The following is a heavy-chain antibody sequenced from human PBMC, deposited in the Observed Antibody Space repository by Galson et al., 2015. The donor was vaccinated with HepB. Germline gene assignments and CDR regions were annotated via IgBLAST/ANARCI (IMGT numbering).Heavy chain of an antibody. CDR2: IIPIFGTA. Sequence: SVKVSCKASGGTFSSYAISWVRQAPGQGLEWMGGIIPIFGTANYAQKFQGRVTITADESTSTAYMELSSLRSEDTAVYYCARGRVPDYGGVGFNYYYYYMDVWGKGTTVTVSS. V-gene: IGHV1-69*13. CDR1: GGTFSSYA. CDR3: ARGRVPDYGGVGFNYYYYYMDV. D-gene: IGHD4-23*01. J-gene: IGHJ6*03.